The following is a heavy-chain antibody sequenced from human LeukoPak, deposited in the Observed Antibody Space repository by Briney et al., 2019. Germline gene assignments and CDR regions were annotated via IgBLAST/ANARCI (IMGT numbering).Heavy chain of an antibody. V-gene: IGHV4-34*01. Sequence: PGGSLRLSCAASGFTFSNYAMSWVRQPPGKGLEWIGEINHSGSTNYNPSLKSRVTISVDTSKNQSSLKLSSVTAADTAVYYCARGRGGYYYYFDYWGQGTLVTVSS. CDR3: ARGRGGYYYYFDY. D-gene: IGHD3-22*01. J-gene: IGHJ4*02. CDR1: GFTFSNYA. CDR2: INHSGST.